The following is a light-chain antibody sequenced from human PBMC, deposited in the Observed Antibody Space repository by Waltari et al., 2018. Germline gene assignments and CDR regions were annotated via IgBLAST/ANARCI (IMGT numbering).Light chain of an antibody. V-gene: IGLV7-46*01. CDR2: DTR. J-gene: IGLJ3*02. CDR1: PGPVTSRHY. CDR3: LVSYSGALWV. Sequence: QAVVTQEPSLTVSPGGTVTRTRGPSPGPVTSRHYPYWFQQKPGQAPRTLIYDTRNKHSWTPARFSGSLLGGKAALTLSGAQPDDEATYYCLVSYSGALWVFGGGTKLTVL.